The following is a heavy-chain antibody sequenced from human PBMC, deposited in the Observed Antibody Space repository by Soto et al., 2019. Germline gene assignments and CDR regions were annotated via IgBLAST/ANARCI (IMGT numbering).Heavy chain of an antibody. J-gene: IGHJ4*02. V-gene: IGHV3-30*18. D-gene: IGHD6-6*01. CDR1: GLTFSSYG. CDR2: ISYDGSNK. CDR3: AKDDQSTASIDY. Sequence: GGSLRLSCAASGLTFSSYGMHWVRQAPGKGLEWVAVISYDGSNKYYVDSVKGRFTISRDNSKNTLYLQMNSLRAEDTAVYFCAKDDQSTASIDYWGQGALVTVYS.